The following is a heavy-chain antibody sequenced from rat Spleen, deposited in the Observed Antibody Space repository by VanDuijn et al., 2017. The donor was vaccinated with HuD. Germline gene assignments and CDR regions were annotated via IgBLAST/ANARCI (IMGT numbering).Heavy chain of an antibody. CDR1: GFTFNKYW. J-gene: IGHJ2*01. D-gene: IGHD1-1*01. CDR3: ARDPPFYHAGDVGYFDY. Sequence: EVQLVESGGGLVQPGRSLKLSCVASGFTFNKYWMTWIRQAPGKGLEWVASITNTDGSTYYPDSVKGRFTISTDNAKSTLYLQMNSLQTEDTATYYCARDPPFYHAGDVGYFDYWGQGVMVTVSS. CDR2: ITNTDGST. V-gene: IGHV5-31*01.